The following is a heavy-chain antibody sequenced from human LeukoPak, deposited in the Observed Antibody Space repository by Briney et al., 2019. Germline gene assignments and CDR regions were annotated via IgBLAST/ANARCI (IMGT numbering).Heavy chain of an antibody. CDR3: TRDLSSSWYSFGF. J-gene: IGHJ4*02. CDR1: GFKFYDYG. CDR2: INWDGGAL. Sequence: GGSLRLSCTDSGFKFYDYGMSWVRQAPGKGLEWVAGINWDGGALHYADSVRGRFTIFRDHAENSVYLQMTSLTVEDTALYYCTRDLSSSWYSFGFWGQGSLVIVSS. D-gene: IGHD6-13*01. V-gene: IGHV3-20*04.